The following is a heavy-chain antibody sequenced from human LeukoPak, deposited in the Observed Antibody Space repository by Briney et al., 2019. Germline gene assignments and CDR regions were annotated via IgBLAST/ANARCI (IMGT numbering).Heavy chain of an antibody. Sequence: SGPALVKPTQTLTLTCSLSGFSLTARVCVSRIRQPPGKALEWLARIDWDDDKYYSTSLKTRLTISKDTSKNQVVLTMTNMDPVDTATYYCARIAGCGGNTPTYFDYWGREPWSPSPQ. CDR2: IDWDDDK. J-gene: IGHJ4*02. CDR1: GFSLTARVC. V-gene: IGHV2-70*11. D-gene: IGHD2-21*01. CDR3: ARIAGCGGNTPTYFDY.